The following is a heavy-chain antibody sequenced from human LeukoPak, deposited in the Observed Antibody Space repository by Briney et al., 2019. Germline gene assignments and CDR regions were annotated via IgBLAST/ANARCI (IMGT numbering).Heavy chain of an antibody. CDR3: AREGGYYYGSGSYYYYYYMDV. CDR1: GGSISSYY. CDR2: MYSNGNT. V-gene: IGHV4-4*07. D-gene: IGHD3-10*01. J-gene: IGHJ6*03. Sequence: SETLSLTCTVSGGSISSYYWSWIRQPAGKGLEWIGRMYSNGNTNYNPSLKSRVTMSVDTSKNQFSLKLSSVTAADTAVYYCAREGGYYYGSGSYYYYYYMDVWGKGTTVTVSS.